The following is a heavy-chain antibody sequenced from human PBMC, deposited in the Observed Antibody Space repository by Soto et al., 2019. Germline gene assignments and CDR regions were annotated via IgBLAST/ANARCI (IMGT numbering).Heavy chain of an antibody. CDR3: ARQGRSAPLRSRISENYYYYMDV. Sequence: SETLSLTCAVYGGSFSGYYWSWIRQPPGKGLEWIGEINHSGSTNYNPSLKSRVTISVDTSKNQFSLKLSSVTAADTAVYYCARQGRSAPLRSRISENYYYYMDVWGKGTTVTVSS. J-gene: IGHJ6*03. CDR2: INHSGST. D-gene: IGHD1-26*01. V-gene: IGHV4-34*01. CDR1: GGSFSGYY.